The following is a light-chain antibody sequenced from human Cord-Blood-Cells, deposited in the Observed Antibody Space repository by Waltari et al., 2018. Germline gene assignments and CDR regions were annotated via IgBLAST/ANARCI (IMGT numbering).Light chain of an antibody. Sequence: DIVMTQSPLSLPVTPGEPASISCRSSQSLLHSNGYNYLDWYLQKPGQSPQLLIYLGSNRASGVPDRFSGSGSGTDFTLKISRVEAEDVGVYCCMQALQTRVTFGPGTKVDIK. CDR2: LGS. V-gene: IGKV2-28*01. CDR1: QSLLHSNGYNY. J-gene: IGKJ3*01. CDR3: MQALQTRVT.